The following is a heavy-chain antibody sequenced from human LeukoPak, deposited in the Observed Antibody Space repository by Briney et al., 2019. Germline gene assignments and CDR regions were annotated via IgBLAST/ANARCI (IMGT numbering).Heavy chain of an antibody. J-gene: IGHJ5*02. V-gene: IGHV4-59*01. D-gene: IGHD5-24*01. CDR3: ARGSGGYMFDP. CDR2: IYNSGTT. Sequence: PSDTLSLTCTVSGGSISSYNWTWIRQPPGKGLEYIGYIYNSGTTFYNPSLKSRVAISLDTSKKQFSLKLSSVTAADTAVYYCARGSGGYMFDPWGQGTLVTVSS. CDR1: GGSISSYN.